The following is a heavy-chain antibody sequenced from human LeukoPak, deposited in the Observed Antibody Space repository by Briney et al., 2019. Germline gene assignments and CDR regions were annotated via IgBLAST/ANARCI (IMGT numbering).Heavy chain of an antibody. CDR3: ARGLWYSGSPYYYYYYGMDV. V-gene: IGHV4-34*01. Sequence: SETLSLTCAVYGGSFSGYYWSWIRQPPGKGLEWIGEINHSGSTNYNPSLKSRVTISVDTSKNQFSLKLSSVTAADTAVYYCARGLWYSGSPYYYYYYGMDVWGQGTTVTVFS. CDR2: INHSGST. J-gene: IGHJ6*02. CDR1: GGSFSGYY. D-gene: IGHD1-26*01.